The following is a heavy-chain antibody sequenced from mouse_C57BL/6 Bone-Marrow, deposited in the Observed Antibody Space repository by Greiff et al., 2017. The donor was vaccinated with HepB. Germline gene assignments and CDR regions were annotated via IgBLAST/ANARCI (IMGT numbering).Heavy chain of an antibody. CDR3: AENYYGSSSYWYFDV. J-gene: IGHJ1*03. Sequence: VQLQQSGAELVKPGASVKLSCKASGYTFTSYWMHWVKQRPGQGLEWIGMIHPNSGSTNYNEKFKSKATLTVDKSSSTAYMQLSSLTSEDSAVYYCAENYYGSSSYWYFDVWGTGTTVTVSS. CDR1: GYTFTSYW. D-gene: IGHD1-1*01. CDR2: IHPNSGST. V-gene: IGHV1-64*01.